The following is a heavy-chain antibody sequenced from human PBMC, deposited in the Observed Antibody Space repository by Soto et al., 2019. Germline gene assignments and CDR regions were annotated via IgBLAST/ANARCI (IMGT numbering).Heavy chain of an antibody. CDR2: IYYSGTT. CDR1: GGSISSSY. D-gene: IGHD6-19*01. Sequence: QVQLQESGPGLVKPSETLSLTCTVSGGSISSSYWSWIRQPPGKGLEWIGYIYYSGTTKYNPSLRRWVPISVEPSKNQFSLKLGFVAGAGTGVYYWGGLFHLGYRSGWYVLEWGQGTLVTVSS. V-gene: IGHV4-59*08. J-gene: IGHJ4*02. CDR3: GGLFHLGYRSGWYVLE.